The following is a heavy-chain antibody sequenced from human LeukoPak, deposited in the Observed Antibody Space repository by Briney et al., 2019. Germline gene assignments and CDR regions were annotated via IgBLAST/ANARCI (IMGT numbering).Heavy chain of an antibody. Sequence: PGGSLRLSCAASGFNYSSYTMNWVRQAPGMGLEWLSYISASRGITYYADSVKGRFTISRDNAKNSLYLQMNSLRAEDTAVYYCARAPAMVIDYWGQGTLVTVSS. J-gene: IGHJ4*02. D-gene: IGHD5-18*01. CDR2: ISASRGIT. CDR1: GFNYSSYT. V-gene: IGHV3-48*01. CDR3: ARAPAMVIDY.